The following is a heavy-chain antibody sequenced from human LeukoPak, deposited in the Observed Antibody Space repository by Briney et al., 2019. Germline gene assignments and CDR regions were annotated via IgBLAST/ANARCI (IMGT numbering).Heavy chain of an antibody. J-gene: IGHJ4*02. Sequence: ASVKVSCKVSGYTLTELSMHWVRQAPGKGLGWMGGFGPEDGETIYAQKFQGRVTMTEDTSTDTAYMELSSLRSEDTAVYYCATRPDYYDSSGYYFWGQGTLVTVSS. CDR1: GYTLTELS. D-gene: IGHD3-22*01. CDR2: FGPEDGET. V-gene: IGHV1-24*01. CDR3: ATRPDYYDSSGYYF.